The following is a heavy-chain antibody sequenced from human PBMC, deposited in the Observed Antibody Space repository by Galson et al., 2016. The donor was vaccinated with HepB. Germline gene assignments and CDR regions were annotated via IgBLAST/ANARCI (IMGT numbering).Heavy chain of an antibody. CDR1: GYTFNTYG. CDR3: TRGSRCSAGTCYYPAFDY. CDR2: ISGTNGNT. V-gene: IGHV1-18*01. Sequence: SVKVSCKASGYTFNTYGIGWVRQAPGQGFEWMGWISGTNGNTNYAQSLQGRVTMTRDISTNTAYLELRGLREDDTATYYCTRGSRCSAGTCYYPAFDYWGQGTLVTVSS. J-gene: IGHJ4*02. D-gene: IGHD2-15*01.